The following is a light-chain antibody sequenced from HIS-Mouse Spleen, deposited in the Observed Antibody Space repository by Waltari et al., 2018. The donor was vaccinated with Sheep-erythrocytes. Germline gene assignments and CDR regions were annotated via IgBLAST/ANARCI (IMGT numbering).Light chain of an antibody. V-gene: IGLV2-14*03. CDR1: SSDVGGSNY. J-gene: IGLJ1*01. Sequence: QSALTQPASVSGSPGQSIPIPCTGTSSDVGGSNYVSWYQQHPGKAPKLMIYDVSNRPSGVSNRFSGSKSGNTASLTISGLQAEDEADYYCSSYTSSSSYVFGTGTKVTVL. CDR2: DVS. CDR3: SSYTSSSSYV.